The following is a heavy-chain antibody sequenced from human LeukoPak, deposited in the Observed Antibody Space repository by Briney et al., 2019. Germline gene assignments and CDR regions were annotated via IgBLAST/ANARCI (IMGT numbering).Heavy chain of an antibody. Sequence: GASVKVSCKASGYTFTGYYMHWVRQAPGQGLEWMGRINPNSGGTNYAQKFQGRVTMTRDTSISTAYMELSRLRSDDTAVYYCARGNATPYGSGSYFLTENWFDPWGQGTLVTVSS. CDR3: ARGNATPYGSGSYFLTENWFDP. D-gene: IGHD3-10*01. CDR2: INPNSGGT. CDR1: GYTFTGYY. V-gene: IGHV1-2*06. J-gene: IGHJ5*02.